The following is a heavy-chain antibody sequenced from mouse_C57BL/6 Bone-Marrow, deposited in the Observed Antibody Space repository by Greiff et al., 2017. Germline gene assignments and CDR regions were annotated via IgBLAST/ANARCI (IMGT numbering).Heavy chain of an antibody. CDR1: GYTFTDYN. Sequence: VQLQQSGPELVKPGASVKIPCKASGYTFTDYNMDWVKQSHGKSLEWIGDINPNNGGTIYNQKFKGKATLTVDKSSSTAYMELRSLTSEDTAVYYCARYLRGRDAMCYWGQENSVTVSS. D-gene: IGHD3-3*01. J-gene: IGHJ4*01. CDR2: INPNNGGT. V-gene: IGHV1-18*01. CDR3: ARYLRGRDAMCY.